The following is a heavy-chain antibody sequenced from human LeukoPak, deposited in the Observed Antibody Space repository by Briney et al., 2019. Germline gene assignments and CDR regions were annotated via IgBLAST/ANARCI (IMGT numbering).Heavy chain of an antibody. D-gene: IGHD3-3*01. J-gene: IGHJ4*02. Sequence: KSGESLKISCKGSGYSFTTYWIGWVRQMPGEGLEWMGIIYPGDSDTRYSPSFQGQVTNSADKSISTAYLQWSSLKASDTAMYYCARRRRSSSYDFWSAYADYWGQGTLVTVSS. CDR3: ARRRRSSSYDFWSAYADY. CDR2: IYPGDSDT. V-gene: IGHV5-51*01. CDR1: GYSFTTYW.